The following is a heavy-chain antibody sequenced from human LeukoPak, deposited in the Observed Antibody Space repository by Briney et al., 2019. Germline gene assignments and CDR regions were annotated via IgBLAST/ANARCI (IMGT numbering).Heavy chain of an antibody. CDR1: GFTFSSYW. J-gene: IGHJ6*02. CDR3: ARARGYCSSTSCYYYYGMDV. CDR2: INSDGSST. V-gene: IGHV3-74*01. D-gene: IGHD2-2*01. Sequence: GGSLRLSCAASGFTFSSYWMHWVRQAPGKGLVRVSRINSDGSSTSYADSVKGRFTISRDNAKNTLYLQMNSLRAEDTAVYYCARARGYCSSTSCYYYYGMDVWGQGTTVTVSS.